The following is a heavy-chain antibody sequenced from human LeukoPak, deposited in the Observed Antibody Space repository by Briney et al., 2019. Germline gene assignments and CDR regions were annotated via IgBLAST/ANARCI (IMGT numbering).Heavy chain of an antibody. J-gene: IGHJ4*02. Sequence: GGSLRLSCAASGFTFSSYDMHWVRQAPGKGLEWVAVISYDGSNKYYADSVKGRFTISRDNSKNTLYLQMNSLRAEDTAVYYCARDQLPLIAVTTYLVDYWGQGTLVTVSS. V-gene: IGHV3-30*04. CDR2: ISYDGSNK. D-gene: IGHD4-17*01. CDR3: ARDQLPLIAVTTYLVDY. CDR1: GFTFSSYD.